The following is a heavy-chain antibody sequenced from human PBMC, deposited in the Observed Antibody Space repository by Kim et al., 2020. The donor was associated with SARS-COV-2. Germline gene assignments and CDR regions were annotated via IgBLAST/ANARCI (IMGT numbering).Heavy chain of an antibody. Sequence: VKGRFTTSSDNSKNTLYLKMNSLRAEDTAVYYCARRIWGFRELLGWYFDLWGRGTLVTVSS. CDR3: ARRIWGFRELLGWYFDL. J-gene: IGHJ2*01. D-gene: IGHD3-10*01. V-gene: IGHV3-23*01.